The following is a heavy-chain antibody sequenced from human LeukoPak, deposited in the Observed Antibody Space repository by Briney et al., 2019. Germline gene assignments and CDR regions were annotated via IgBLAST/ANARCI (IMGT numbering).Heavy chain of an antibody. CDR1: GYTFTSYY. CDR2: INPSGGST. CDR3: ARAGRYDSSGYYYYYYGMDV. J-gene: IGHJ6*02. V-gene: IGHV1-46*01. Sequence: ASVKVSCKASGYTFTSYYMHWVRQAPGQGLEWMGIINPSGGSTSYAQKFQGRVTMTRDTSTSTAYMELSSLRSEDTAVYYCARAGRYDSSGYYYYYYGMDVWGQGTTVTVSS. D-gene: IGHD3-22*01.